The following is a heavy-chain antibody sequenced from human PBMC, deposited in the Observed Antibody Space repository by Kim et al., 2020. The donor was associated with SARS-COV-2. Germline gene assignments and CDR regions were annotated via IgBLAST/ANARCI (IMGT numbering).Heavy chain of an antibody. J-gene: IGHJ5*02. V-gene: IGHV4-34*01. Sequence: SETLSLTCAVYGGSFSGYYWSWIRQPPGKGLEWIGEINHSGSTNYNPSLKSRVSISVDTSKNHFSLKLSSVTAADTAVYYCARGFVARIDAWGQGTLVT. D-gene: IGHD2-15*01. CDR2: INHSGST. CDR3: ARGFVARIDA. CDR1: GGSFSGYY.